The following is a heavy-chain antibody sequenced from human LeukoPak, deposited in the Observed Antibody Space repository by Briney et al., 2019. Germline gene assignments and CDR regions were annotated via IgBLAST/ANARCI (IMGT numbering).Heavy chain of an antibody. CDR3: ARGKLDYYYYYYYMDV. Sequence: GASVKVSCKASGYILTNYDITWVRQATGQGLEWMGWMNPNSGNTGYAQKFQGRVTMTRNTSINTAYMELSSLRSEDTAVYYCARGKLDYYYYYYYMDVWGKGTTVTISS. J-gene: IGHJ6*03. V-gene: IGHV1-8*02. CDR1: GYILTNYD. D-gene: IGHD1-1*01. CDR2: MNPNSGNT.